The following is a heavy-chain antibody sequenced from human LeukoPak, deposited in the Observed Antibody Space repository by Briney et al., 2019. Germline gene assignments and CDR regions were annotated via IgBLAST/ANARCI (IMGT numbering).Heavy chain of an antibody. CDR1: GGPFSGYY. D-gene: IGHD3-3*01. CDR2: INHSGST. J-gene: IGHJ4*02. V-gene: IGHV4-34*01. Sequence: SETLSLTCAVYGGPFSGYYWSWIRQPPGKGLEWIGEINHSGSTNYNPSLKSRVTISVDTSKNQFSLKLSSVTAADTAVYYCARRRGYPDFDYWGQGTLVTVSS. CDR3: ARRRGYPDFDY.